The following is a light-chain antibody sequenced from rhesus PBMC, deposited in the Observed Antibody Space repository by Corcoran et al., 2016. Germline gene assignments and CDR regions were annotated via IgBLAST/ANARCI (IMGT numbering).Light chain of an antibody. V-gene: IGLV2S7*01. J-gene: IGLJ1*01. CDR3: CSYTTSGTYI. CDR2: GVT. CDR1: SSDIGDYTY. Sequence: QAAPTQPPSVSGSPGQSVTISCTGASSDIGDYTYVSWYQQHPDKAPKVMIYGVTKRPSGVSDRFSGSKSGNTASLTISGLQAEDEADYFYCSYTTSGTYIFGPGTRLTVL.